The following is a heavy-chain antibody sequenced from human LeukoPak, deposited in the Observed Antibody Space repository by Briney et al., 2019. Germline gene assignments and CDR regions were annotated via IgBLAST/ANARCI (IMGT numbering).Heavy chain of an antibody. J-gene: IGHJ5*02. CDR2: ISDSGGLT. V-gene: IGHV3-23*01. CDR3: AQGPPYNIGWLHWFDP. Sequence: GGSLRLSCVASGFTFSSHAMNWVRQAPGKGLEWVSAISDSGGLTHHADSVKGRFTISRDNSKNTLYLQMSSVRVEDTGVYYCAQGPPYNIGWLHWFDPRGQGTLVTVSS. CDR1: GFTFSSHA. D-gene: IGHD6-19*01.